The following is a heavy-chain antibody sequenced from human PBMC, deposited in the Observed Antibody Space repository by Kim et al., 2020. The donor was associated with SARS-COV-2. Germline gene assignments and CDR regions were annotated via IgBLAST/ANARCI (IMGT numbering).Heavy chain of an antibody. CDR1: GFTFSSYA. D-gene: IGHD3-22*01. Sequence: GGSLRLSCAASGFTFSSYAMHWVRQAPGKGLEWVAVISYDGSNKYYADSVKGRFTISRDNSKNTLYLQMNSLRAEDTAVYYCARSYYYDSSGYYDGMDVWGQGTTVTVSS. J-gene: IGHJ6*02. V-gene: IGHV3-30*04. CDR3: ARSYYYDSSGYYDGMDV. CDR2: ISYDGSNK.